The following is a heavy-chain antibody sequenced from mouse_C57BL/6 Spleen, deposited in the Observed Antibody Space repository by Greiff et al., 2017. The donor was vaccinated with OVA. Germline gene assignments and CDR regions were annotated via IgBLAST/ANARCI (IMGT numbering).Heavy chain of an antibody. J-gene: IGHJ4*01. V-gene: IGHV1-64*01. Sequence: QVQLQQPGAELVKPGASVKLSCQASGYTFTSYWMHWVKQRPGQGLEWIGMIHPNSGSTNYNEKFKSKATLTVDKSSSTAYMPLSSLTSEDSAVYDCSRDDYYYGSSYLDYWGQGTSVTVSA. CDR3: SRDDYYYGSSYLDY. CDR2: IHPNSGST. D-gene: IGHD1-1*01. CDR1: GYTFTSYW.